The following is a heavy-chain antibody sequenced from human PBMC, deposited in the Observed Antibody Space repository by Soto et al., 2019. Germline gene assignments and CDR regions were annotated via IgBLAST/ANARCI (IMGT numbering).Heavy chain of an antibody. CDR3: AKDILSATYYDFWSGHSAGLDV. D-gene: IGHD3-3*01. CDR1: GFTFSSYA. V-gene: IGHV3-23*01. Sequence: GGSLRLSCVASGFTFSSYAMNWVRQAPGKGLEWVAAITGSGDRTYYADSVRGRFTISRDNSKNTLFLQMNSLRAEDTAVYYCAKDILSATYYDFWSGHSAGLDVWGQGTTVTVSS. J-gene: IGHJ6*02. CDR2: ITGSGDRT.